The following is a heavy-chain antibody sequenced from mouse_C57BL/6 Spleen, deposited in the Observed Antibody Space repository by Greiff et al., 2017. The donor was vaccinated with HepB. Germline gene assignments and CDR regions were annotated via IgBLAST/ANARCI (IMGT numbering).Heavy chain of an antibody. D-gene: IGHD2-2*01. V-gene: IGHV1-15*01. J-gene: IGHJ2*01. Sequence: QVQLQQSGAELVRPGASVTLSCKASGYTFTDYEMHWVKQTPVHGLEWIGAIDPETGGTAYNQKFKGKAILTADKSSSTAYMELRSLTSEDSAVYYCTRWYDGYDLAGFDYWGQGTTLTVSS. CDR2: IDPETGGT. CDR1: GYTFTDYE. CDR3: TRWYDGYDLAGFDY.